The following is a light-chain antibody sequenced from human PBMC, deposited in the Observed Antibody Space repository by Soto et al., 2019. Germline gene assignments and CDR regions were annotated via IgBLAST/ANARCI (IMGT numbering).Light chain of an antibody. CDR2: LNSDGSH. CDR3: QTWGTGTSWV. Sequence: QSVLTQSPSASASLGASVKLTCTLSSGHSTNAIAWHQQQPEKGPRFLMKLNSDGSHSKGDGIPDRFSGSSSGADRYLIISSLQSEDEADYYCQTWGTGTSWVFGGGTKLTVL. CDR1: SGHSTNA. J-gene: IGLJ3*02. V-gene: IGLV4-69*01.